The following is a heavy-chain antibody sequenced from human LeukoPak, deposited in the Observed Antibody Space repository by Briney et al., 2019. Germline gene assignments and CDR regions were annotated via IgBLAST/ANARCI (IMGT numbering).Heavy chain of an antibody. D-gene: IGHD3-22*01. J-gene: IGHJ4*02. V-gene: IGHV4-59*08. CDR1: GGPINNYH. CDR2: IYYSGTT. Sequence: SETLSLTCTVSGGPINNYHWSWIRQPPGKGLEWIGYIYYSGTTNYNPSLKSRVTMSVDTSENQFSLNLSSVTAADTAVYYCARLHQPYYYDSNNYYSSYFDYWGQGTLVTVSS. CDR3: ARLHQPYYYDSNNYYSSYFDY.